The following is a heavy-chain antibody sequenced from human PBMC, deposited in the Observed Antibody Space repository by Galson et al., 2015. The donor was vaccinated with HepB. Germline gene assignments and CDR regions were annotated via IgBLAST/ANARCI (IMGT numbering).Heavy chain of an antibody. J-gene: IGHJ2*01. CDR3: ARGGWLGNWYFDL. CDR2: TCFRSKWYS. V-gene: IGHV6-1*01. D-gene: IGHD6-19*01. Sequence: CAISGDSVSSNSVEWNWIRQSPSRGLEWLGKTCFRSKWYSEYAVSVKSRTTINADTSKNQFSLHLNSVTPEDTAVYYCARGGWLGNWYFDLWGRGTLVTVSS. CDR1: GDSVSSNSVE.